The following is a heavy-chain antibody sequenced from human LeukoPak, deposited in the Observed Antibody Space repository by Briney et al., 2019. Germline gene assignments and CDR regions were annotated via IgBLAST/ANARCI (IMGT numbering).Heavy chain of an antibody. D-gene: IGHD2-2*01. J-gene: IGHJ6*02. Sequence: PGGSLRLSCAASGFTFSSYAMSWVRQAPGKGLEWVSAISGSGGSTYYADSVKGRFTISRDNSKNTLYLQMNSLRAEDTAVYYCAKHLGYCSSTSCYAYYYYGMDVWGQGTTVTVSS. CDR3: AKHLGYCSSTSCYAYYYYGMDV. V-gene: IGHV3-23*01. CDR1: GFTFSSYA. CDR2: ISGSGGST.